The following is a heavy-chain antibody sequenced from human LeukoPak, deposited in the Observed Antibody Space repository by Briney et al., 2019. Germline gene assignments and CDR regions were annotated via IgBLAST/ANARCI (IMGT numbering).Heavy chain of an antibody. CDR3: ARVLNNYGDGY. D-gene: IGHD4-17*01. V-gene: IGHV3-21*01. Sequence: GGSLRLSCAASGFTFSSYSMNWVRQAPGKGLEWVSSISSSSSYIYYADSVKGRFTISRDNAKNSLYLQMNSLRAEDTAVYYCARVLNNYGDGYWGQGTLVTVPS. J-gene: IGHJ4*02. CDR1: GFTFSSYS. CDR2: ISSSSSYI.